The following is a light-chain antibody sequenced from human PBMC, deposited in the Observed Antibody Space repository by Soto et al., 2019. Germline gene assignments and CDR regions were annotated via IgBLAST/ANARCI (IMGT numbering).Light chain of an antibody. Sequence: QSALTQPASVSGSPGQSITISCTGSSSDVGAYTSVSWYQQHPGKAPKLMIYEVSNRPSGVSRRFSGSKSGNTASLTFSGLQPEDEADYYCSSYASSGAVVFGGGTQLTVL. CDR3: SSYASSGAVV. V-gene: IGLV2-14*01. CDR2: EVS. J-gene: IGLJ3*02. CDR1: SSDVGAYTS.